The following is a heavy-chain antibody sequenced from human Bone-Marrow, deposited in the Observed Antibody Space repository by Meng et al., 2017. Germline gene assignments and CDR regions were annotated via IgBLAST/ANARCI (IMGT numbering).Heavy chain of an antibody. D-gene: IGHD3-10*01. CDR3: SRSYGSEKILDY. V-gene: IGHV3-7*01. J-gene: IGHJ4*02. Sequence: GGSLRLSCAASGFAFSNSWMNWVRLAPGKGLEWVASMNPDGSEKYYVGSVKGRFTISRDNAKNTLYLQMDSLRAEDTAVYYCSRSYGSEKILDYWGQGTLVTVSS. CDR2: MNPDGSEK. CDR1: GFAFSNSW.